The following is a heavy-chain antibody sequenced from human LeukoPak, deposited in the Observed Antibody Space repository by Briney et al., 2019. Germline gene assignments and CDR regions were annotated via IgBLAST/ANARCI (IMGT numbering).Heavy chain of an antibody. CDR3: ARPARAYCGGDCPIDY. V-gene: IGHV3-21*01. CDR2: ISSSSTYI. D-gene: IGHD2-21*01. J-gene: IGHJ4*02. Sequence: GGSLRLSCAASGFTFSGYSMNWVRQAPGKGLEWVSSISSSSTYIYYADSVKGRFTISGDNAKNSLYLQMNSLRAEDTAVYYCARPARAYCGGDCPIDYWGQGTLVTVSS. CDR1: GFTFSGYS.